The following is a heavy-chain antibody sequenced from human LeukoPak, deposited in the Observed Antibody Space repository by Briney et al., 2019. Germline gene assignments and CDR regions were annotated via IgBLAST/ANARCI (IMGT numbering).Heavy chain of an antibody. J-gene: IGHJ4*02. V-gene: IGHV4-61*02. CDR2: IYTSGST. D-gene: IGHD6-13*01. Sequence: SETLSLTCTVSGGSISSGSYYWSWIRQPAGKGLEWIGRIYTSGSTNYNPSLKSRVTISVDTSKNQFSLKLSSVTAADTAVYYCASGYSSSWYAYWGQGTLVTVSS. CDR1: GGSISSGSYY. CDR3: ASGYSSSWYAY.